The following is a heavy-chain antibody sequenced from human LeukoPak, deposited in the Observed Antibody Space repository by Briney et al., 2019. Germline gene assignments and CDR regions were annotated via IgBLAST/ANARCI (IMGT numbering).Heavy chain of an antibody. J-gene: IGHJ5*02. CDR2: IYTSGGT. V-gene: IGHV4-4*09. CDR3: ARLWQLVGWFDP. Sequence: SETLSLTCTVSGGSISSYYWSWIRQPPGKGLEWIGYIYTSGGTNYNPSLKSRVTISVDTSKNQFSLKLSSVTAADTAVYYCARLWQLVGWFDPWGQGTLVTVSS. D-gene: IGHD6-6*01. CDR1: GGSISSYY.